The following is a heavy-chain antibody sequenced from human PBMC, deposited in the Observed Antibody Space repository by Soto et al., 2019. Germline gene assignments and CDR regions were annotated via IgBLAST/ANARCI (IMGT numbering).Heavy chain of an antibody. Sequence: GGSLRLSCAASGCNFDDYGISWVRQVPGKGLEWVSGINWNGGSTGYADSVKGRFTISRDNAKNSLYLQMNSLRAEDTAVYYCARDSGYSYGPLDYWGQGTLVTVSS. CDR2: INWNGGST. V-gene: IGHV3-20*04. D-gene: IGHD5-18*01. CDR1: GCNFDDYG. J-gene: IGHJ4*02. CDR3: ARDSGYSYGPLDY.